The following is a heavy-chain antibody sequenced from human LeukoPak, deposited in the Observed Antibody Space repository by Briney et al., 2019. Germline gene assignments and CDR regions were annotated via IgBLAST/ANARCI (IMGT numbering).Heavy chain of an antibody. V-gene: IGHV1-18*01. CDR1: GYTFTSYD. J-gene: IGHJ4*02. D-gene: IGHD6-6*01. Sequence: ASVKVSRKASGYTFTSYDISWVRQAPGQGLEWMGWISTYNDNTHYAQKLQGRVTMTTDTSTSTVYMELKSLRSDDTAVYYCARIQSRIIAARPGNPAFDYWGRGTLVTVSS. CDR2: ISTYNDNT. CDR3: ARIQSRIIAARPGNPAFDY.